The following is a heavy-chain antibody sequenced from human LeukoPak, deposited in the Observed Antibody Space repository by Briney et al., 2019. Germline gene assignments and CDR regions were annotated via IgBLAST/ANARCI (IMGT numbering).Heavy chain of an antibody. CDR1: GYTFTGYY. CDR2: INPDSGGT. Sequence: GASVKVSCKASGYTFTGYYMRRVRQAPGQGLEWMGWINPDSGGTNYAQKFQGRVTMTRDTSISTAYMELSRLRSDDTAVYYCARTEAAVIHYWGQGALVTVSS. J-gene: IGHJ4*02. CDR3: ARTEAAVIHY. D-gene: IGHD6-13*01. V-gene: IGHV1-2*02.